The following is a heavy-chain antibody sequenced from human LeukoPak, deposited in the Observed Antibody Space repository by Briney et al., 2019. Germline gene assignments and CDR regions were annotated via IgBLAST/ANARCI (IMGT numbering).Heavy chain of an antibody. CDR3: AKDLHRNFDY. Sequence: QPGGSLRLSCAASGFTFSSYAMSWVRQAPGKGLEWVSYISSSSSTIYYADSVKGRFTISRDNAKNSLYLQMNSLRAEDTAVYYCAKDLHRNFDYWGQGTLVTVSS. D-gene: IGHD1-14*01. CDR2: ISSSSSTI. V-gene: IGHV3-48*01. J-gene: IGHJ4*02. CDR1: GFTFSSYA.